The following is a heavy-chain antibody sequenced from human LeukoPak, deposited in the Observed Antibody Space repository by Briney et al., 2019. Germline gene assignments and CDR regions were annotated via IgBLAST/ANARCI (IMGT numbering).Heavy chain of an antibody. CDR2: GTHSGTS. J-gene: IGHJ3*02. CDR3: VRGGSLVRGVISPFDT. CDR1: GGSFNDFY. V-gene: IGHV4-34*01. Sequence: SETLSLTCVVYGGSFNDFYWSWIRQSPGKGPEWIGEGTHSGTSNYNPSLKSRVTIFVGTSKKQFSLNLTSVTAADTALYYCVRGGSLVRGVISPFDTWGQGTMVTVSA. D-gene: IGHD3-10*01.